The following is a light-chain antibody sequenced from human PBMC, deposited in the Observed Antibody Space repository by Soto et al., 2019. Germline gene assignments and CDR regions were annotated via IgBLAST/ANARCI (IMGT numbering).Light chain of an antibody. V-gene: IGKV3-11*01. CDR3: QYRSDRRI. J-gene: IGKJ5*01. CDR2: DAS. Sequence: EVVLTQSLATLSLSPGERAILSCRASQSVRSNLAWYQQKPCQAPRLIIYDASNRTTGLPTRISSSGSRTDFLLIISRLEHEVAAGYCHQYRSDRRIFGQG. CDR1: QSVRSN.